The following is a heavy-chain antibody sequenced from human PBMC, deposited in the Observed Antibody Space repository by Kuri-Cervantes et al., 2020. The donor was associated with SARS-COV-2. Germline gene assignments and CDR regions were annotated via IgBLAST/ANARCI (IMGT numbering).Heavy chain of an antibody. CDR1: GFTFSSYS. V-gene: IGHV4-34*01. D-gene: IGHD6-19*01. CDR3: ARLRRYNNGWFATGYYMDV. CDR2: INYSGTT. Sequence: GSLRLSCAASGFTFSSYSMNWVRQPPGKGLEWIGEINYSGTTNYNPSLKSRVTISVDTSKNQFSLNLTSVTAADTAVYYCARLRRYNNGWFATGYYMDVWGKGTTVTVSS. J-gene: IGHJ6*03.